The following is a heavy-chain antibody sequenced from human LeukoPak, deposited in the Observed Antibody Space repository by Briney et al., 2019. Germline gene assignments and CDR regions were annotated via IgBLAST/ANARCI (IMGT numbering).Heavy chain of an antibody. CDR3: AKDQLRQWLGVIDY. D-gene: IGHD6-19*01. J-gene: IGHJ4*02. CDR1: GFTFNSYA. Sequence: GGSLRLSCAASGFTFNSYAMSWVRQAPGKGLEWVALISFDGSNKYYADSVKGRFTISRDNSKNTLYLQMNSLRPEDTAVYYCAKDQLRQWLGVIDYWGQGTLVTVSS. CDR2: ISFDGSNK. V-gene: IGHV3-30*18.